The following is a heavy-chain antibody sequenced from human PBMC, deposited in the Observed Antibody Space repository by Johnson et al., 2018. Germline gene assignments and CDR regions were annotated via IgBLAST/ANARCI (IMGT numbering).Heavy chain of an antibody. CDR3: ARVRRYYYYSGGYDRYYYDYYGMYV. CDR2: IYYSGSN. CDR1: GGSISSYY. V-gene: IGHV4-59*01. D-gene: IGHD3-22*01. Sequence: QVQLQESGPGLVKPSETLSLTCTVSGGSISSYYWSWIRQPPGKGLEWIGYIYYSGSNNDNPALKSRVHKSVETTKTQFPLKLSSVTDADPAVYYRARVRRYYYYSGGYDRYYYDYYGMYVWGQGTTVTVSS. J-gene: IGHJ6*02.